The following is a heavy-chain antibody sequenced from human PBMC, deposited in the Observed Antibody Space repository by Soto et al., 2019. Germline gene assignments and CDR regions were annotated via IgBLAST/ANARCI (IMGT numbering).Heavy chain of an antibody. CDR3: AREAYDILTGYYNVNYYGMDV. J-gene: IGHJ6*02. Sequence: ASVKVSRKASGYTFTGYYMHWVRQAPGQGLEWMGWINPNSGGTNYAQKFQGWVTMTRDTSISTAYMELSRLRSDDTAVYYCAREAYDILTGYYNVNYYGMDVWGQGTTVTVSS. CDR1: GYTFTGYY. D-gene: IGHD3-9*01. CDR2: INPNSGGT. V-gene: IGHV1-2*04.